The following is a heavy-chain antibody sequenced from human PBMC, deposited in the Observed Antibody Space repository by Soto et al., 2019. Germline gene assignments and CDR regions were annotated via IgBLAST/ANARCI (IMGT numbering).Heavy chain of an antibody. V-gene: IGHV3-23*01. J-gene: IGHJ5*02. CDR1: GFTFRVYA. CDR3: ALVRPNYFVSGGVYYKSGGDH. D-gene: IGHD3-10*01. CDR2: ITGNVDTT. Sequence: EVQLLESGGGVVQTGVSLRLSCAASGFTFRVYAMRWVRQAPGRGLEWVSSITGNVDTTYYPDSVKGLFTISRDNSKNTLLLEMNSLSDDDAFVYSCALVRPNYFVSGGVYYKSGGDHWGQGILVNVSS.